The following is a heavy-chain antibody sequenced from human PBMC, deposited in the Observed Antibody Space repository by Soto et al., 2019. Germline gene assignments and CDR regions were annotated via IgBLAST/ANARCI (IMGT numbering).Heavy chain of an antibody. CDR3: ARVSVDVPE. CDR1: GPTFIAYY. D-gene: IGHD5-12*01. Sequence: QLVQSGAEVKKPGASVRVSCKTSGPTFIAYYIHWVRQAPGQGLEWMGWIDPKSGGTTYEQKFLGRVTMTRGTSINKAYMDLNRLTSDDTAVYYCARVSVDVPEWGQGTLITVAS. J-gene: IGHJ4*02. CDR2: IDPKSGGT. V-gene: IGHV1-2*02.